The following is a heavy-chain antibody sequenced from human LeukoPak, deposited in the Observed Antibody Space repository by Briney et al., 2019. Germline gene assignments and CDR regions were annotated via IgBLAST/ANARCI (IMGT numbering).Heavy chain of an antibody. CDR3: ARDPALEEKTGFDI. J-gene: IGHJ3*02. Sequence: PGGSLRLSCAASGFTFSSYWMAWVRQAPGKGLEWVANIKEDASEKYYVDSVKGRFAISRDNSKSTLFLQMNSLRAEDTAVYYCARDPALEEKTGFDIWGQGTMVTVSS. CDR1: GFTFSSYW. CDR2: IKEDASEK. V-gene: IGHV3-7*01. D-gene: IGHD1-14*01.